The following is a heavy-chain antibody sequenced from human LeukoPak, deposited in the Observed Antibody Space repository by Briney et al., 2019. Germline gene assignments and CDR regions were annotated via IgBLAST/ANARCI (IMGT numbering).Heavy chain of an antibody. CDR3: ARSRAETVPVWGSYRHHDAFDI. V-gene: IGHV5-51*01. CDR2: IYPGDSDT. D-gene: IGHD3-16*02. CDR1: GSSFTNYW. J-gene: IGHJ3*02. Sequence: PGESLEISCQGSGSSFTNYWIGWVRKLPGKGLEWMGIIYPGDSDTTYKPSFQGQVTISADKSISTAYLQWSSLKASDTAMYYCARSRAETVPVWGSYRHHDAFDIWGQGTMVTVSS.